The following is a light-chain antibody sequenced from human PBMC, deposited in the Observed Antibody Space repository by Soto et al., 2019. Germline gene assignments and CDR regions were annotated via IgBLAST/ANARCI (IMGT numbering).Light chain of an antibody. J-gene: IGKJ1*01. CDR3: QQHSHWPPWT. V-gene: IGKV3-11*01. CDR2: GAS. Sequence: EIVLTQSPATLSLSPGERATLSCRASENVRTFVDWYQQKPGQAPRLLMFGASNRATGIPARFSGSGSGTDFTLTISNLEPEDFAAYYCQQHSHWPPWTFGQGTKVDIK. CDR1: ENVRTF.